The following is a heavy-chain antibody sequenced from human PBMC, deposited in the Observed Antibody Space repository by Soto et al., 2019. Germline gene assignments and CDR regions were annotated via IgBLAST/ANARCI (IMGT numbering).Heavy chain of an antibody. V-gene: IGHV3-23*01. CDR1: GFTFSSYA. D-gene: IGHD6-19*01. CDR2: ISGSGGST. Sequence: GGSLRLSCAASGFTFSSYAMSWVRQAPGKGLEWVSAISGSGGSTYYADSVKGRFTISRDNSKNTLYLQMNSLRAEDTAVSYCAKIRREIAVAGKMNDYWGQGTLVTVSS. J-gene: IGHJ4*02. CDR3: AKIRREIAVAGKMNDY.